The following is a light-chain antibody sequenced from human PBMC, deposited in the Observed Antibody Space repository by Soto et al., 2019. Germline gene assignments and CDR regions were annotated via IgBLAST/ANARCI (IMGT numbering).Light chain of an antibody. CDR3: AAWDDSLSGVV. CDR1: SSNIGSNY. V-gene: IGLV1-47*02. J-gene: IGLJ2*01. CDR2: GNL. Sequence: QSVLTQPPSASGTPGQRVTIACSGSSSNIGSNYVYWYQHLPGTAPKLLIYGNLRRLSGVPDRFSGSRSGTSASLAISGLRSEDEADYYCAAWDDSLSGVVFGGGTKLTVL.